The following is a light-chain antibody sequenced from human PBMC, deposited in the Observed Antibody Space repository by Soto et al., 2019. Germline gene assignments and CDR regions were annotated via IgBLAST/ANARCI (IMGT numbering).Light chain of an antibody. CDR3: QQHTNWPLT. Sequence: EIVLTQSPATLSLSPGERATLSCRASRTVNNYLAWYQQKPGQTPRLLIYDASTRATGIPARFSGSGSGTDFTLNINSLEPEDFAVYYCQQHTNWPLTFGGGTKVDI. V-gene: IGKV3-11*01. CDR1: RTVNNY. CDR2: DAS. J-gene: IGKJ4*01.